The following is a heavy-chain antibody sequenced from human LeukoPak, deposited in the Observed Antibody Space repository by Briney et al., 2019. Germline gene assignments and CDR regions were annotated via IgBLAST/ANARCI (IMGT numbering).Heavy chain of an antibody. J-gene: IGHJ5*02. CDR1: GYTFTSYA. V-gene: IGHV7-4-1*02. Sequence: GASVKVSCKASGYTFTSYAMNWVRQAPGQGLEWMGWINTNTGNPTYAQGFTGRFVFSLDTSVSTAYLQISSLKAEDTAVYYCARDRVTMVRPRGNWFDPWGQGTLVTVSS. CDR3: ARDRVTMVRPRGNWFDP. CDR2: INTNTGNP. D-gene: IGHD3-10*01.